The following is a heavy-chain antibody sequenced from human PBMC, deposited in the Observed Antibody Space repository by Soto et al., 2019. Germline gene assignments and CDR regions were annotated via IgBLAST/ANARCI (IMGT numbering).Heavy chain of an antibody. J-gene: IGHJ4*02. CDR3: AKKMYNIVVVTAIDY. Sequence: EVQLLESGGCLVQPGWSLRLSCAASGFTFSSYAMSWVRKAPGKGLEWVSAISGSGGSTYYADSVKGRFTISRDNSKNTLYLQMNSLRAEDTAVYYCAKKMYNIVVVTAIDYWGQGTLVTVSS. V-gene: IGHV3-23*01. CDR1: GFTFSSYA. D-gene: IGHD2-21*02. CDR2: ISGSGGST.